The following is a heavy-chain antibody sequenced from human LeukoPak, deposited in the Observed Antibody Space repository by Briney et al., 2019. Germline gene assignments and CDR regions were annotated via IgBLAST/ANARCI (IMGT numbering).Heavy chain of an antibody. V-gene: IGHV4-59*08. J-gene: IGHJ4*02. CDR3: ARGGRIVVVPPDY. Sequence: SETLSLTCTVSGGSISSYYWSWIRQPPGKGLEWIGYIYYSGSTNYNPSLKSRVTISVDTSKNQFSLKLSSVTAADTAVYYCARGGRIVVVPPDYWGQGTLVTVSS. CDR1: GGSISSYY. D-gene: IGHD2-2*01. CDR2: IYYSGST.